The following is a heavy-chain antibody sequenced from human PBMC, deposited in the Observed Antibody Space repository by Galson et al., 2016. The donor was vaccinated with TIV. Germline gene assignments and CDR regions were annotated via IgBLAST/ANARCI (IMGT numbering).Heavy chain of an antibody. J-gene: IGHJ3*01. CDR2: IRYDGKSQ. CDR1: GFTFNNYG. V-gene: IGHV3-30*02. D-gene: IGHD4-17*01. Sequence: SLRLSCAASGFTFNNYGMHWVRQTPGKGLDWVAFIRYDGKSQFYGDSVKGRFTVSRDRSTNTMYLQMNNVRPDDTALYYCATLSGYNGDWDAFDVWGKGTMVIVSS. CDR3: ATLSGYNGDWDAFDV.